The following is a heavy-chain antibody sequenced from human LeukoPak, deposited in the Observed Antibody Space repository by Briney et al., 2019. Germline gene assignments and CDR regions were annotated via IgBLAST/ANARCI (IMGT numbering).Heavy chain of an antibody. CDR2: IKPSDSYT. J-gene: IGHJ6*04. V-gene: IGHV5-10-1*01. CDR3: ARHDGMDV. Sequence: GESLNISCKGSGYSFSSYWINRVRQMPGQGLEWMGRIKPSDSYTNYSPSFQGHVTISADKSISTAYLQWSSLKASDTAMYYCARHDGMDVWSKGPTVTVPS. CDR1: GYSFSSYW.